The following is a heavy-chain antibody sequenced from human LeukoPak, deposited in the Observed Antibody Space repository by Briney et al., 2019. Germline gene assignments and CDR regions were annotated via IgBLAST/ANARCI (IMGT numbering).Heavy chain of an antibody. J-gene: IGHJ4*02. Sequence: PGGSLRLSCAASGFTFSSYTMNWVRQAPGKGLEWVSYISSNSLTIFYADSVKGRFTISRDNAKNSLYLQMNSLRAEDTAVYYCARESRGEYWGQGTLVTVSS. V-gene: IGHV3-48*04. CDR3: ARESRGEY. CDR1: GFTFSSYT. D-gene: IGHD3-10*01. CDR2: ISSNSLTI.